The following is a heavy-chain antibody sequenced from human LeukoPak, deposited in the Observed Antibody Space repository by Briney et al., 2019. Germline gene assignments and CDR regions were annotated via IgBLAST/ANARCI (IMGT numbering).Heavy chain of an antibody. Sequence: GGSLRLSCAASGFTFSSYAIHWVRQAPGQGLEWVAVIAYNGTNKYYADSVKGRFTISRDNSKNTLYLQMNSLRAEDTAVYYCARDINYYDSSGYSFDYWGQGILVTVST. V-gene: IGHV3-30*14. CDR3: ARDINYYDSSGYSFDY. CDR1: GFTFSSYA. CDR2: IAYNGTNK. D-gene: IGHD3-22*01. J-gene: IGHJ4*02.